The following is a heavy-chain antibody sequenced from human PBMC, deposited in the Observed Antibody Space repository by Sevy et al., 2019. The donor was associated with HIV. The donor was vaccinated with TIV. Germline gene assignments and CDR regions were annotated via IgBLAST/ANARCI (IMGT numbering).Heavy chain of an antibody. J-gene: IGHJ4*02. CDR2: ISXDGSQK. CDR3: GRYFDSSGFYSSXSXXXDX. D-gene: IGHD3-3*01. V-gene: IGHV3-7*01. Sequence: GGSLRLSCVVSGFXFTSYWMXWVRQTPGKGLDWXAXISXDGSQKFYVDSLKGRITISRDNAKNSLYLQMNSLRAEDXAVYYCGRYFDSSGFYSSXSXXXDXXGXXTXVTVSS. CDR1: GFXFTSYW.